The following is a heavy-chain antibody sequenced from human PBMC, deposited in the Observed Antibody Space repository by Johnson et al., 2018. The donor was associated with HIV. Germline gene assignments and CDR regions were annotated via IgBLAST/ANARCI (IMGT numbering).Heavy chain of an antibody. CDR2: ISSSGCTK. CDR1: GFSFSDYY. J-gene: IGHJ3*02. CDR3: ARDGGRGDFDI. D-gene: IGHD3-16*01. Sequence: QVQLVESGGGLLQPGGSLRLSCAASGFSFSDYYMTWIRQAPGKGLEWVSYISSSGCTKYYADSLKGRFTISRDNAKNSLYLQMNSLRVEDTAVYYCARDGGRGDFDIWGQGTRVSVSS. V-gene: IGHV3-11*04.